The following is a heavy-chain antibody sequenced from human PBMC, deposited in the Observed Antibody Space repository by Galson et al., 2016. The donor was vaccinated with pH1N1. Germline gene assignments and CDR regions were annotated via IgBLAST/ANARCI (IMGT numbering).Heavy chain of an antibody. CDR3: AKVWGRSSGGFPFNNYYTLDI. CDR1: GFTFKNYG. D-gene: IGHD2-15*01. CDR2: IWFDGRNK. Sequence: SLRLSCAASGFTFKNYGMHWVRQAPGKGLEWVAVIWFDGRNKYYADSVRGRFTISRDHSKNTFYLQMSSLREEDTAIYYCAKVWGRSSGGFPFNNYYTLDIWGQGTKVTVFS. V-gene: IGHV3-33*06. J-gene: IGHJ6*02.